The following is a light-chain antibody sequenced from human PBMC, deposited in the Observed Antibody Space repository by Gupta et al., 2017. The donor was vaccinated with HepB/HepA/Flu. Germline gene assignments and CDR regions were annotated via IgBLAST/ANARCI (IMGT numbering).Light chain of an antibody. V-gene: IGLV3-21*04. CDR1: HLDSQT. Sequence: SYVLTQPPSRSVAPGTTATITCTGNHLDSQTVHWYQQRPGQAPVMLRNYDTSRPSAISERFSCSNTGNKATPPISRVEAGEEADDYCQVSDPSTDNWVFGGGTKLTVL. J-gene: IGLJ3*02. CDR3: QVSDPSTDNWV. CDR2: YDT.